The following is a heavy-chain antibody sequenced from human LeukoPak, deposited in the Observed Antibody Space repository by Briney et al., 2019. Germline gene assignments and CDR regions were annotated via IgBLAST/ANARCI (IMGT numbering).Heavy chain of an antibody. CDR3: ARDYSSSQGYMDV. V-gene: IGHV3-21*01. D-gene: IGHD6-13*01. Sequence: SVRGRFTISRDNAENSLYLQMNSLRAEDTAVYYCARDYSSSQGYMDVWGKGTTVTVSS. J-gene: IGHJ6*03.